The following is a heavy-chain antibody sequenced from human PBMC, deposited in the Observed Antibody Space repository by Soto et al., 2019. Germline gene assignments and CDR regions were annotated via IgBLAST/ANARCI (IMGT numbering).Heavy chain of an antibody. CDR3: ITSNSSYYYYGMDV. D-gene: IGHD6-6*01. V-gene: IGHV3-11*01. Sequence: LRLSCAASGFTFSDYYMSWIRQAPGKGLEWVSYISSSGSTIYYADSVKGRFTISRDNAKNSLYLQMNSLRAEDTAVYYCITSNSSYYYYGMDVWGQGTTVTVSS. CDR1: GFTFSDYY. J-gene: IGHJ6*02. CDR2: ISSSGSTI.